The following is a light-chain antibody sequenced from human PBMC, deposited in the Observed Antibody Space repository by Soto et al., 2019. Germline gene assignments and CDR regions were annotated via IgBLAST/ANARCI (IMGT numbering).Light chain of an antibody. Sequence: EIVLTQSPGILSLSPGERASLSCGASRSISSGFLAWYQQKPGQAPRLLLYGASNRATGIPDRFSGSGSGTDFTLTISRLEPEDFAVYYCQQYGSSGTFGQGTKVDIK. CDR2: GAS. CDR3: QQYGSSGT. V-gene: IGKV3-20*01. CDR1: RSISSGF. J-gene: IGKJ1*01.